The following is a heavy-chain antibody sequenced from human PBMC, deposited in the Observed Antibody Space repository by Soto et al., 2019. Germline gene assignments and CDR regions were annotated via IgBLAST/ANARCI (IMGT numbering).Heavy chain of an antibody. D-gene: IGHD3-3*01. Sequence: ASVKVSCKASGYTFTSYYMRWVRQAPGQGLEWMGIINPSGGSTSYAQKFQGRVTMTRDTSTSTVYMELSSLRSEDTAVYYCAREVGHYDFWSGPSLARGAFDIWGQGTMVTVSS. CDR1: GYTFTSYY. CDR2: INPSGGST. CDR3: AREVGHYDFWSGPSLARGAFDI. J-gene: IGHJ3*02. V-gene: IGHV1-46*01.